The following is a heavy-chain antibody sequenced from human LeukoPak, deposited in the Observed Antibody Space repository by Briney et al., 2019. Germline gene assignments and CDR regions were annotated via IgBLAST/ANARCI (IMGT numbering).Heavy chain of an antibody. V-gene: IGHV3-7*05. Sequence: GGSLRLSCAASGFTFGSYLMSWVRQAPGKGLEWVANIKYDGREKIYADSVKGRLTISRDNSKNSVYLEVNSLRAEDTAVYYCARTQCISTRCSHYFDYWGQGTLVAVSA. J-gene: IGHJ4*02. D-gene: IGHD2-2*01. CDR2: IKYDGREK. CDR3: ARTQCISTRCSHYFDY. CDR1: GFTFGSYL.